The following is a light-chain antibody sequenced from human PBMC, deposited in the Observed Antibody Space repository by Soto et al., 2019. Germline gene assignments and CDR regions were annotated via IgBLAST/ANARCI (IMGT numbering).Light chain of an antibody. Sequence: QSVLTQPPSPSGTPGQGVAISCPGSNTNIGSNAVNWYQQLPGTAPKRLISGNNQRPSGVPDRFSGSKSGTSAFLAISGLQPQDEADYYCAAWDDSLKGVVFGGGTKLTVL. CDR1: NTNIGSNA. CDR2: GNN. V-gene: IGLV1-44*01. J-gene: IGLJ2*01. CDR3: AAWDDSLKGVV.